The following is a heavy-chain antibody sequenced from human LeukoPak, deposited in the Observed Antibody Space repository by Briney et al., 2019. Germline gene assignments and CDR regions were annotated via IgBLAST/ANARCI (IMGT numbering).Heavy chain of an antibody. D-gene: IGHD3-16*01. CDR2: MNPNSGNT. V-gene: IGHV1-8*01. CDR1: GYTFTSYD. J-gene: IGHJ4*02. CDR3: ATEGKDWGEVDY. Sequence: ASVKVSCKASGYTFTSYDINWVRQATGQGLEWMGWMNPNSGNTGYAQKFQGRVTMTRNTSISTAYMELSSLRSEDTAVYYCATEGKDWGEVDYWGQGTLVTVSS.